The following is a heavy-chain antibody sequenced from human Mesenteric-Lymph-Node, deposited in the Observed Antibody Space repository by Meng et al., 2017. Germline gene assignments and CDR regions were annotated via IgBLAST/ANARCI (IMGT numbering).Heavy chain of an antibody. V-gene: IGHV3-23*01. Sequence: GGSLRLSCAASGFTFSSYAMSWVRQAPGKGLEWVSAISGSGGSTYYADSVKGRFTISRDNSKNTLYLQMNSLSAEDMAVYYCAKDVTTGYYYFDSWGQGTLVTVSS. CDR3: AKDVTTGYYYFDS. CDR1: GFTFSSYA. D-gene: IGHD3-9*01. J-gene: IGHJ4*02. CDR2: ISGSGGST.